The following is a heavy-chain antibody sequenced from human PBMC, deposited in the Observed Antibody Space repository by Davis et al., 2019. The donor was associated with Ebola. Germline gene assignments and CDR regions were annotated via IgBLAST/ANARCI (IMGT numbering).Heavy chain of an antibody. V-gene: IGHV3-21*01. CDR1: GFIFSKYS. Sequence: AGSLRLSCAASGFIFSKYSMNCIRQAPGKGLEWVSTISSGSNYIYYTDSVKGRFTLSRDHGKNSLFLQMDNLRAEDTAVYYCARLRGDYSDGFDFWGQGTLVTVSS. J-gene: IGHJ4*02. CDR3: ARLRGDYSDGFDF. CDR2: ISSGSNYI. D-gene: IGHD3-3*01.